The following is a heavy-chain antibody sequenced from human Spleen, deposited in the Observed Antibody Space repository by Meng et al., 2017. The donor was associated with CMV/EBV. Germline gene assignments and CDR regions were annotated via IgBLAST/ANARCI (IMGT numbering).Heavy chain of an antibody. CDR3: ARLAEWPVLQDWFDP. J-gene: IGHJ5*02. D-gene: IGHD6-19*01. CDR1: GGSFSSYY. CDR2: INHSRST. Sequence: YGGSFSSYYWRWIRQPPGKGLEWIGEINHSRSTNYNPSLKSRVTISVDTSKNQFSLKLSSVTAADTAVYYCARLAEWPVLQDWFDPWGQGTLVTVSS. V-gene: IGHV4-34*01.